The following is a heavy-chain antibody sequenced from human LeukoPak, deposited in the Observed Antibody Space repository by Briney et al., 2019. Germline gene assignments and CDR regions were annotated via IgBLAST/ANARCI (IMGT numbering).Heavy chain of an antibody. J-gene: IGHJ4*02. V-gene: IGHV1-18*01. D-gene: IGHD5-12*01. Sequence: ASVKVSCKASGYTFTTYGITWVRQAPGQGLEWMGWISARSGNTNFAQKVQGRVTLTTDTSTSTAYMVLRSLRSDDTAVYYCARDSLVSGYDYDYWGQGTLVTVSS. CDR1: GYTFTTYG. CDR2: ISARSGNT. CDR3: ARDSLVSGYDYDY.